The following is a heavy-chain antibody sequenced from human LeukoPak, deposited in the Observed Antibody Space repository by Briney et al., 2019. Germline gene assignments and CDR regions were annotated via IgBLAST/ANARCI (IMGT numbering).Heavy chain of an antibody. J-gene: IGHJ6*02. CDR1: GFTFSSYS. V-gene: IGHV3-21*01. CDR2: ISSSSSYI. CDR3: AREMTTVTSEGMDV. Sequence: GGSLRLSCAASGFTFSSYSMNWVRQAPGKGLEWVSSISSSSSYIYYADSVKGRFTISRDNAKNSLYLQMNSLRAEDTAVYYCAREMTTVTSEGMDVWGQGTTVTVSS. D-gene: IGHD4-17*01.